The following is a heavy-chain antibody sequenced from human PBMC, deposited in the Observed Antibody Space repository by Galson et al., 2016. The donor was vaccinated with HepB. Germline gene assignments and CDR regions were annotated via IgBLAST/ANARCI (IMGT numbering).Heavy chain of an antibody. Sequence: SLRLSCAASGFTFNNYWMNWVRQAPGKGLEWVANIKQDGSETYYVDSVQGRFTMSRDSSKNTLYLQMNSLRADDTAVYFCARDPGGGPTHGYWGQGTLVTVSS. CDR2: IKQDGSET. J-gene: IGHJ4*02. CDR3: ARDPGGGPTHGY. CDR1: GFTFNNYW. D-gene: IGHD3-16*01. V-gene: IGHV3-7*01.